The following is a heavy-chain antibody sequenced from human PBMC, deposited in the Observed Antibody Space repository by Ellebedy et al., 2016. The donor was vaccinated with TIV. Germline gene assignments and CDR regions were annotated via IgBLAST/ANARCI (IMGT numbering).Heavy chain of an antibody. Sequence: SGPTLVXPTQTLTLTCTFSGFSLAPSGLSVGWIRQPPGEALEWLALIYWDDDTRYRPSLKSRLTITKDTSKNQVVLNMTNLGPRDTATYFCAHRRLYFDYWGQGILVTVSS. CDR2: IYWDDDT. J-gene: IGHJ4*02. CDR3: AHRRLYFDY. CDR1: GFSLAPSGLS. V-gene: IGHV2-5*02.